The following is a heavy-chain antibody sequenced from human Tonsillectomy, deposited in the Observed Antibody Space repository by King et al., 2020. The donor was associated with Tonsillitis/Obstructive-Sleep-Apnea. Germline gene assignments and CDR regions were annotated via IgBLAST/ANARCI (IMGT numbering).Heavy chain of an antibody. J-gene: IGHJ6*02. CDR2: IYYSGST. CDR3: ARDYEGGVMDV. V-gene: IGHV4-59*01. Sequence: QLQESGPGLVKPSETLSLTCTVSGGSISSYYWSWIRQPPGKGLEWIGYIYYSGSTKYNPSLKSRVTISVDTSKNQFSLKLTSVTAADTAVYYCARDYEGGVMDVWGQGTTVTVSS. D-gene: IGHD5-12*01. CDR1: GGSISSYY.